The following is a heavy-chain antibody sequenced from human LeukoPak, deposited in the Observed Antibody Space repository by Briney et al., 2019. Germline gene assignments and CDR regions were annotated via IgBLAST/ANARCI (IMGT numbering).Heavy chain of an antibody. D-gene: IGHD3-22*01. Sequence: GGSLRRSCAASGFTFSSYAMHWVRQAPGKGLEWVAVISYDGSNKYYADSVKGRFTISRDNSKNTLYLQMNSLRAEDTAVYYCARMPRTYYYDSSGLDYWGQGTLVTVSS. CDR2: ISYDGSNK. CDR1: GFTFSSYA. J-gene: IGHJ4*02. CDR3: ARMPRTYYYDSSGLDY. V-gene: IGHV3-30-3*01.